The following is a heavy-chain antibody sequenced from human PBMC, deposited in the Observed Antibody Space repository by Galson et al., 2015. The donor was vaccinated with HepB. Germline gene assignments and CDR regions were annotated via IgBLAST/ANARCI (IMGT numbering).Heavy chain of an antibody. CDR1: GFTFSSYA. V-gene: IGHV3-23*01. CDR3: AKDLDSSSWYALPLGY. J-gene: IGHJ4*02. D-gene: IGHD6-13*01. Sequence: SLRLSCAASGFTFSSYAMSWVRQAPGKGLEWVSAISGSGGSTYYADSVKGRFTISRDNSKNTLYLQMNSLRAEDTAVYYCAKDLDSSSWYALPLGYWGQGTLVTVSS. CDR2: ISGSGGST.